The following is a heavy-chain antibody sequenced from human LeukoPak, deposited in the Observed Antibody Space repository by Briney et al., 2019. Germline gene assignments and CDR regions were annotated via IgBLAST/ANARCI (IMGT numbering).Heavy chain of an antibody. CDR2: ISPDGSGT. CDR3: VRSIDY. CDR1: GFTFRSYW. V-gene: IGHV3-7*01. J-gene: IGHJ4*02. Sequence: HPGGSLRLSCAASGFTFRSYWMSWVRQAPGKGLEWAANISPDGSGTFYVDSVKGRFTISRDNAKNSLYLQMNSLRVDDTAVYYCVRSIDYWGQGTLVTVSS.